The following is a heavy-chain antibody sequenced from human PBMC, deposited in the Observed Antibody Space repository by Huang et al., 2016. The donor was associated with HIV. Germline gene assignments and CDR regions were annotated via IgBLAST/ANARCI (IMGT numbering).Heavy chain of an antibody. V-gene: IGHV1-3*01. CDR2: INAGNGNA. Sequence: QVQLVQSGAEVKKPGASVKVSCKASGYSFTSHGMHWVRQAPGQRLDWMGWINAGNGNAEESRKFQGRLTITRDTSASIAFMELSSLISEDTAVYYCARVGYYYDSSGYPHPDYFDYWGQGTLVTVSS. D-gene: IGHD3-22*01. CDR1: GYSFTSHG. CDR3: ARVGYYYDSSGYPHPDYFDY. J-gene: IGHJ4*02.